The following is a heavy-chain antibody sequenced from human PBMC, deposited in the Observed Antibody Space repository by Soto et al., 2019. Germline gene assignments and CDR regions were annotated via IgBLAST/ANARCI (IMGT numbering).Heavy chain of an antibody. Sequence: QVQLQESGPGLVKPSQTLSLTCTVSGGSISSGDYYWRWIRQPPGKGLEWIGYIYYSGSTYYNPSLTSRVTISVDTSKNQFSLKLSSVTAADTAVYYCARDWGYSSSFGFGNWFDPWGQGTLVTVSS. CDR3: ARDWGYSSSFGFGNWFDP. CDR1: GGSISSGDYY. V-gene: IGHV4-30-4*01. J-gene: IGHJ5*02. CDR2: IYYSGST. D-gene: IGHD6-6*01.